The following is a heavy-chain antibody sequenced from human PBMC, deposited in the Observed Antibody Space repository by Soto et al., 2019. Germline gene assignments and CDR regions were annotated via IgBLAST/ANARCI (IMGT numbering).Heavy chain of an antibody. Sequence: QVQLQESGPGLVKPSGTLSLTCAVSGDSISSRNWWSWVRQPPGKGLEWIGEIYYSGSTNYNPSLKSRVTISMENSKNQFSLNLYSVTAADTAVYYCATRYDSEIPWGQGTLVTVSS. V-gene: IGHV4-4*02. CDR3: ATRYDSEIP. D-gene: IGHD3-10*01. J-gene: IGHJ5*02. CDR2: IYYSGST. CDR1: GDSISSRNW.